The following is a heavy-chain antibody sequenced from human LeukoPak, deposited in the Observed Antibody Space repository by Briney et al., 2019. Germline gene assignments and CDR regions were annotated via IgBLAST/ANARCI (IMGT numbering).Heavy chain of an antibody. V-gene: IGHV3-53*01. J-gene: IGHJ4*02. CDR2: IYSGGNT. CDR3: ARGGGLAPLWN. CDR1: GFTVSNNY. Sequence: PGGSLRLSCAASGFTVSNNYMSWVRQAPGKGLEWVSVIYSGGNTYYADSVKGRSTISRDNSKNTLDLQMNSLRAEDTAVYYCARGGGLAPLWNWGQGTLVTVSS. D-gene: IGHD2-15*01.